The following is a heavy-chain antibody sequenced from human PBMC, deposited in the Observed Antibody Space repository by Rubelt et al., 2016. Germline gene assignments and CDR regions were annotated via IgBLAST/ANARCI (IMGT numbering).Heavy chain of an antibody. Sequence: QVRLQESGPGLVKPSEALSLTCTVSGGSMTKKYWTWIRQPPGKGLEWIGRIYSSGITNYNSSLKSRATISVDTSKSQFSRRLNSVTAADTALYYCTRGGSSSHFPYFDYWGQEILVTVSS. D-gene: IGHD6-13*01. CDR1: GGSMTKKY. J-gene: IGHJ4*02. CDR2: IYSSGIT. V-gene: IGHV4-4*07. CDR3: TRGGSSSHFPYFDY.